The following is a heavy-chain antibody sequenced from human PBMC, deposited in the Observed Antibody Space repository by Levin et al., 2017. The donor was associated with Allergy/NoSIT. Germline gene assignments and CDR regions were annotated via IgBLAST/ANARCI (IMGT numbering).Heavy chain of an antibody. J-gene: IGHJ4*02. CDR3: ARIRGGNYYYFDF. CDR1: GFSLSTNGMR. V-gene: IGHV2-70*04. Sequence: SGPTLVKPTQTLTLTCTFSGFSLSTNGMRLSWIRQPPGKAPEWLARIDWDNDRFYSTSLKTRLTISKDTSKNQVVLTMTNVDPVDTATYCCARIRGGNYYYFDFWGQGALVTVSS. D-gene: IGHD1-26*01. CDR2: IDWDNDR.